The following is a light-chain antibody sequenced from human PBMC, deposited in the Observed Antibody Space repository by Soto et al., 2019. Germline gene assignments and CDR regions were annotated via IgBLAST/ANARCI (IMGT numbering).Light chain of an antibody. V-gene: IGKV3-15*01. Sequence: EIVMTQSPATLSVSPGERATLSCRASQSVSSNLAWYQQKPGQATRLLISDASTRSTGIPARFSGSGSGTEVTLTISSLQSEDFAVYYCQQYNNWPPLTFGGGTKVEIK. CDR3: QQYNNWPPLT. CDR1: QSVSSN. J-gene: IGKJ4*01. CDR2: DAS.